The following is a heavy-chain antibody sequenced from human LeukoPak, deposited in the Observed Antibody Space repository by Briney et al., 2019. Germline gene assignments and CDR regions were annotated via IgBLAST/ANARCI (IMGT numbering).Heavy chain of an antibody. V-gene: IGHV4-4*09. J-gene: IGHJ4*02. CDR3: ARHGVLSSSSADLYIDY. Sequence: SETLSLTCTVSGGSISSYYWSWIRQPPGKGLEWIGHIYTSGSTNYNPSLKSRVTISVDTSKNQFSLKLSSVTAADTAVYYCARHGVLSSSSADLYIDYWGQGTLVTVSS. CDR2: IYTSGST. D-gene: IGHD6-6*01. CDR1: GGSISSYY.